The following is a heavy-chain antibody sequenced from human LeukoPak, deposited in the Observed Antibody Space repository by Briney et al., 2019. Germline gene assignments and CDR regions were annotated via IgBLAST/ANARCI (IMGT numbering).Heavy chain of an antibody. Sequence: EASVKVSCKASGYTFTGYYMHWVRQAPGQGLEWMGWINPNSGGTNYAQKFQGRVTMTRDTSISTAYMELSRLRSDDTAVYYCASPGGGGSWINYYYYGMDVWGQGTTVTVSS. CDR1: GYTFTGYY. CDR3: ASPGGGGSWINYYYYGMDV. D-gene: IGHD2-15*01. CDR2: INPNSGGT. V-gene: IGHV1-2*02. J-gene: IGHJ6*02.